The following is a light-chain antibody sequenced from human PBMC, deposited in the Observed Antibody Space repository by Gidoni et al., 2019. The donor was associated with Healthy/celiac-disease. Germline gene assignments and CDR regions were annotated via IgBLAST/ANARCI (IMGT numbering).Light chain of an antibody. CDR3: QQSYSTPRSIT. J-gene: IGKJ5*01. CDR1: RSISSY. CDR2: AAS. V-gene: IGKV1-39*01. Sequence: DIQMTQSPYSLSASVGDRVTITCRASRSISSYLNWYQQKPGKAPKLLIYAASSLQSGVPSRFSGSGSGTDFTLTISSLQPEDFATYYCQQSYSTPRSITFGQGTRLEIK.